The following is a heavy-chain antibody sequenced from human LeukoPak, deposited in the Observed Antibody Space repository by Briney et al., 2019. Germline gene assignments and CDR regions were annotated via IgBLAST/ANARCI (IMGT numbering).Heavy chain of an antibody. J-gene: IGHJ3*02. Sequence: SVKVSCKASGFTFTSSAMQWVRQARGQRLEWIGWIVVGSGNTNYAQKLQERVTITRDMSTSTAYMELSSLRSEDMAVYYCARAYYYDSSFDIWGQGTMVTVSS. V-gene: IGHV1-58*02. D-gene: IGHD3-22*01. CDR2: IVVGSGNT. CDR3: ARAYYYDSSFDI. CDR1: GFTFTSSA.